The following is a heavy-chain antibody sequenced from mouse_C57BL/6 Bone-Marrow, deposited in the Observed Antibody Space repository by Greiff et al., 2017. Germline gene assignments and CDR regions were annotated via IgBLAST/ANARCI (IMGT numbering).Heavy chain of an antibody. CDR2: IHPNSGST. J-gene: IGHJ3*01. V-gene: IGHV1-64*01. Sequence: QVQLKQPGAELVKPGASVKLSCKASGYTFTSYWMHWVKQRPGQGLEWIGMIHPNSGSTNYNEKFKSKATLTVDKSSSTAYMQRSSLTSEDSAVYYCARGLRLPPWFAYWGQGTLVTVSA. D-gene: IGHD3-2*02. CDR1: GYTFTSYW. CDR3: ARGLRLPPWFAY.